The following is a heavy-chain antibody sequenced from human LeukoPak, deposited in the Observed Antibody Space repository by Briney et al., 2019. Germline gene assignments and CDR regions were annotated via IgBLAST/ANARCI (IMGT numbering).Heavy chain of an antibody. V-gene: IGHV4-39*01. CDR1: GDSISGSPYY. CDR2: IYHKGNT. Sequence: SETLSLTCTVSGDSISGSPYYWAWIRQTPGKGFEWIGSIYHKGNTYYNPSLKSRVVISVDTSKNQFSLKGASLTAADTAVYYCARPPDLAATGYWGQGPLVTVSS. D-gene: IGHD1-1*01. CDR3: ARPPDLAATGY. J-gene: IGHJ4*02.